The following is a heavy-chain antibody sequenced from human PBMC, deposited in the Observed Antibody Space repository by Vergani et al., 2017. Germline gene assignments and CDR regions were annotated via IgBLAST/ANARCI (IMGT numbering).Heavy chain of an antibody. J-gene: IGHJ6*02. CDR3: ARGRGRYCSSTSCYYYYYYGMDV. Sequence: QVQLQESGPGLVKPSETLSLTCTVSGGSISSYYWSWIRQPPGKGLEWIGYIYTSGSTNYNPSLKSRVTISVDTSKNQFSLKLSSVTAADTAVYYCARGRGRYCSSTSCYYYYYYGMDVWGQGTTVTVSS. D-gene: IGHD2-2*01. CDR1: GGSISSYY. V-gene: IGHV4-4*09. CDR2: IYTSGST.